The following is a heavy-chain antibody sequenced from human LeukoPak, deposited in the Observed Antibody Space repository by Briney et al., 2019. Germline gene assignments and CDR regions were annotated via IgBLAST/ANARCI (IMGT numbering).Heavy chain of an antibody. V-gene: IGHV3-11*04. Sequence: PGGSLRLSCAASGFTFNDYYMSWIRQAPGKGLEWVSYISSSSSTIYYAVSVKGRFTISRDNAKNSLYLQMNSLRAEDTAVYYCARVRPRTHDPSIAGDAFDIWGQGTMVTVSS. CDR2: ISSSSSTI. J-gene: IGHJ3*02. CDR1: GFTFNDYY. CDR3: ARVRPRTHDPSIAGDAFDI. D-gene: IGHD6-6*01.